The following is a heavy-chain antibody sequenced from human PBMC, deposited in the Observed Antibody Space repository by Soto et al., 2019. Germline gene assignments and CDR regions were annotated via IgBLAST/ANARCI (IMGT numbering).Heavy chain of an antibody. CDR1: GYTFTSCG. Sequence: ASVKVSCKASGYTFTSCGVSWARQAPGQGLEWMGWISAFNGQTNYIQKVQGRVTLTTEASTSTAYMELRSLRSDDTAVYYCARKNTGYWYFDLWGRGTLVTVSS. J-gene: IGHJ2*01. CDR2: ISAFNGQT. CDR3: ARKNTGYWYFDL. V-gene: IGHV1-18*01. D-gene: IGHD2-8*02.